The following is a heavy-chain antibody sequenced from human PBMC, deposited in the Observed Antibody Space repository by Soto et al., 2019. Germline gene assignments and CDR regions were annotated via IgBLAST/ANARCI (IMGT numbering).Heavy chain of an antibody. D-gene: IGHD3-10*01. CDR3: ARHDKNSADYYGSGSLDY. CDR2: IYSGGST. J-gene: IGHJ4*02. V-gene: IGHV3-66*04. Sequence: GGSLRLSCAASGFTVSSNYMSWVRQAPGKGLEWVSVIYSGGSTYYADSVKGRFTISRDNSKNTLYLQMNSLTAADTAVYYCARHDKNSADYYGSGSLDYWGQGTLVTVSS. CDR1: GFTVSSNY.